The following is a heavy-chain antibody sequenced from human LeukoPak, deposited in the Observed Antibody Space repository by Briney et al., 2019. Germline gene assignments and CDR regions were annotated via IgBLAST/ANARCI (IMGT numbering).Heavy chain of an antibody. D-gene: IGHD6-19*01. CDR3: ARSYSSGWYDYYSYYMDV. CDR1: GYTFTSYD. V-gene: IGHV1-8*01. J-gene: IGHJ6*03. CDR2: MNPNSGNT. Sequence: GASVKVSCKASGYTFTSYDINWVRQATGQGLEWMGWMNPNSGNTGYAQKFQGRVTMTRNTSISTAYMELSSLRSEDTAVYYCARSYSSGWYDYYSYYMDVWGKGTTVTVSS.